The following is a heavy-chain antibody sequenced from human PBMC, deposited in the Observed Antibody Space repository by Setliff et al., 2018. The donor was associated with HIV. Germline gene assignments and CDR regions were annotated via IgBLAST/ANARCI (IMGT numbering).Heavy chain of an antibody. V-gene: IGHV3-53*01. CDR2: IYSGGSGGST. J-gene: IGHJ4*02. CDR1: GLTVSGNY. CDR3: AREGRYSDGYYFDY. Sequence: GGSLRLSCAASGLTVSGNYMSWVRQAPGKGLEWVSVIYSGGSGGSTYYAYSVKGRFTISRENSKNTLYLQMNSLRVEDTAVYYCAREGRYSDGYYFDYWVQGTL. D-gene: IGHD5-12*01.